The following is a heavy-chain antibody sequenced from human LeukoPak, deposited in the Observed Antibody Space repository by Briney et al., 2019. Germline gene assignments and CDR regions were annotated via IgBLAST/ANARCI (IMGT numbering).Heavy chain of an antibody. CDR2: IDPVDSEV. CDR3: ARQVGHWLSH. D-gene: IGHD6-19*01. Sequence: GEPLNISWKGSGYSFDTYWSGGARQMPAKGREGSGIIDPVDSEVRYSPSFQGEATISANKSSSPYYLQWSSLEASDTALYYCARQVGHWLSHWGEGTLVTVSS. V-gene: IGHV5-51*01. J-gene: IGHJ4*02. CDR1: GYSFDTYW.